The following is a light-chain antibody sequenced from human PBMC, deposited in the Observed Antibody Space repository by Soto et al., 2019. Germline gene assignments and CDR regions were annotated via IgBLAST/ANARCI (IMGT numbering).Light chain of an antibody. V-gene: IGKV1-12*01. CDR1: QGISRW. CDR2: GAS. CDR3: QQANSFPLT. Sequence: DIQMTQSPSFVSASVGDRVTITCRASQGISRWLAWYQQRPGKAPELLIYGASSLQSGVPSRFSGSGSGTEFTLTISSLQPEDFATYYCQQANSFPLTVGQGTRLEIK. J-gene: IGKJ5*01.